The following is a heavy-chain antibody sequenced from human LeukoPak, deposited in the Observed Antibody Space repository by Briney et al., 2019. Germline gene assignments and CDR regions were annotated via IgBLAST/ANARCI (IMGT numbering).Heavy chain of an antibody. D-gene: IGHD2-2*01. CDR3: ARSAYWFDP. CDR2: INHSGST. CDR1: GGSFSGYY. V-gene: IGHV4-34*01. Sequence: SETLSLTCAVYGGSFSGYYWSWIRQPPGKGLEWIGEINHSGSTNYNPSLKSRVTISVDASKNQFSLKLSSVTAADTAVYYCARSAYWFDPWGQGTLVTVSS. J-gene: IGHJ5*02.